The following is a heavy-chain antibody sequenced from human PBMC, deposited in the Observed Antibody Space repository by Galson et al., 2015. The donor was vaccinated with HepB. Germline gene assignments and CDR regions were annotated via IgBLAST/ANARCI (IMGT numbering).Heavy chain of an antibody. V-gene: IGHV3-30*18. CDR1: GFTLSSYG. Sequence: SLRLSCAASGFTLSSYGMRWVRQAPGKGLEWVSAISYNGTNKYYVDSVKGRFTISRDNSKNTLYLQMNSLRAEDTAVYYCAKGRGYGDYYFDYWGQGTLVTVSS. J-gene: IGHJ4*02. CDR3: AKGRGYGDYYFDY. D-gene: IGHD4-17*01. CDR2: ISYNGTNK.